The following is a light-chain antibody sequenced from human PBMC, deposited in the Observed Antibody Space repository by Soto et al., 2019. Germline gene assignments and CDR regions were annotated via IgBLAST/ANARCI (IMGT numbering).Light chain of an antibody. J-gene: IGLJ2*01. Sequence: QSALTQPASVSGSPGQSITASCTGTSSDVGAYNYVSWYQQHPGKAPKLMIYEVTNRPSGVSNRFSGSKSGNTASLTISGLQAEDEADYYCTSYTSGRTLVFGGGTKVTVL. CDR3: TSYTSGRTLV. V-gene: IGLV2-14*01. CDR1: SSDVGAYNY. CDR2: EVT.